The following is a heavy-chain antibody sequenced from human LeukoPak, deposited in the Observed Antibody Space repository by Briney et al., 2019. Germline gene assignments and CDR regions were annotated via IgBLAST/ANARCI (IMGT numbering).Heavy chain of an antibody. CDR2: IYHSGST. J-gene: IGHJ4*02. V-gene: IGHV4-30-2*01. CDR3: AIVGLLGYFDY. CDR1: GGSISSGGYS. D-gene: IGHD3-10*01. Sequence: SETLSLTCAVSGGSISSGGYSWSWIRQPPGKGLEWIGYIYHSGSTYYNPSLKSRVTISVDRSKNQFSPKLSSVTAADTAVYYCAIVGLLGYFDYWGQGTLVTVSS.